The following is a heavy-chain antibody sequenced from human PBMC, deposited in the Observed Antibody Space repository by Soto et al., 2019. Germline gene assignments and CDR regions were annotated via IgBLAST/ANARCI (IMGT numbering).Heavy chain of an antibody. CDR3: ASGVATIGP. CDR2: IYYSGST. D-gene: IGHD5-12*01. Sequence: QVQLQESGPRLVKPSETLSLTCTVSGDSISSYYWSWIRQPPGKGLEWIGYIYYSGSTNYNPSLKSRAAISVDTPKNQFYLKLTSVTAADTAVYYCASGVATIGPWGQGTLVTVSS. CDR1: GDSISSYY. V-gene: IGHV4-59*01. J-gene: IGHJ5*02.